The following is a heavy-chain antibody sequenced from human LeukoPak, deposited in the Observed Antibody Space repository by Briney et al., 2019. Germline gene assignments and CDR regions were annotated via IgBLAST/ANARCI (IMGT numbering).Heavy chain of an antibody. CDR3: AREMLAAVAAQS. CDR2: ISSSGSTI. V-gene: IGHV3-48*04. CDR1: GFTFSSYS. J-gene: IGHJ5*02. D-gene: IGHD6-19*01. Sequence: GGSLRLSCAASGFTFSSYSMYWVRQAPGKGLEWVSYISSSGSTIYYADSVKGRFTISRDNAKNSLYLQMNSLRAEDTAVYYCAREMLAAVAAQSWGQGTLVTVSS.